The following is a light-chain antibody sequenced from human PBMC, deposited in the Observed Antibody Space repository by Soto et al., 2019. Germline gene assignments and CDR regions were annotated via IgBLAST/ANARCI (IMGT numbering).Light chain of an antibody. CDR2: GAS. V-gene: IGKV3-15*01. J-gene: IGKJ5*01. CDR3: QQYNNWPDT. CDR1: QSVRSN. Sequence: EIVMTQSPATLSVSPGERATLSCRASQSVRSNLAWYQKKPGQAPRLLIYGASTRATGIPARFSGSGSGTEFTLSISSLQSEDFAVYYCQQYNNWPDTFGQGTRLEIK.